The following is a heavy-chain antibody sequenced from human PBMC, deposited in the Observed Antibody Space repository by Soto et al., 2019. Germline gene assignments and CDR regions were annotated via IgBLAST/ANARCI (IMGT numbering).Heavy chain of an antibody. Sequence: ASVKVSCKASGYTFTSYGISWVRQAPGQGLEWMGWISAYNGNTNYAQKLQGRVTMTTDTSTSTAYMELRSLRSDDTAVYYCARETRPSGYSGYDPYDYWGQGTLVTVS. CDR3: ARETRPSGYSGYDPYDY. V-gene: IGHV1-18*01. CDR1: GYTFTSYG. CDR2: ISAYNGNT. D-gene: IGHD5-12*01. J-gene: IGHJ4*02.